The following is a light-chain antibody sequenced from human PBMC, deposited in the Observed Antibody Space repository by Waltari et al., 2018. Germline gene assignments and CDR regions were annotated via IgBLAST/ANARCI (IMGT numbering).Light chain of an antibody. CDR1: SSNIGSNT. CDR2: PHN. Sequence: QSVLTQPPSASGTPGQTVTISCSGSSSNIGSNTVNWYQQLPGTAPKLLIYPHNQRPSGVPDRSSGSKSGTSASLAISGLQSEDEAAYYCAVWHDSLNGWVFGGGTKLTVL. V-gene: IGLV1-44*01. CDR3: AVWHDSLNGWV. J-gene: IGLJ3*02.